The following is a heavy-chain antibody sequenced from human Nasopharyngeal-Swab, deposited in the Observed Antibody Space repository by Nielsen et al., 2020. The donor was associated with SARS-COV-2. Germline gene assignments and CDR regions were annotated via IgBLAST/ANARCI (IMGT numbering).Heavy chain of an antibody. CDR3: ARELGSDGSGSYFGALVGSYSWFDP. Sequence: RQPPGKGLEWIGYIYYSGSTYYNPSLKSRVTISVDMSKNQFSLKLSSVTAADTAVYYCARELGSDGSGSYFGALVGSYSWFDPWGQGTLVTVSS. CDR2: IYYSGST. V-gene: IGHV4-31*02. D-gene: IGHD3-10*01. J-gene: IGHJ5*02.